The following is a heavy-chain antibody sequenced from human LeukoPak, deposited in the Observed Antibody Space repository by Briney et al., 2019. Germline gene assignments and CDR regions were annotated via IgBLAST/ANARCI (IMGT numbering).Heavy chain of an antibody. Sequence: SETLSLTCTVSGGSISSYYWSWIRQPPGKGLEWIGYIYYTGSTNYNPSLKSRVTISLDTSKNQFSLKLSSVTAADTAVYYCAREWEGPRTFNIWGQGTMVTVSS. J-gene: IGHJ3*02. V-gene: IGHV4-59*01. CDR1: GGSISSYY. D-gene: IGHD1-26*01. CDR3: AREWEGPRTFNI. CDR2: IYYTGST.